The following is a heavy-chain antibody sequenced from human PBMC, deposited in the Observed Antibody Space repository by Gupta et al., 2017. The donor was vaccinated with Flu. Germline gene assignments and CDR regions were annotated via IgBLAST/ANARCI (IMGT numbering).Heavy chain of an antibody. J-gene: IGHJ6*02. CDR2: ISSSSSYI. V-gene: IGHV3-21*01. CDR1: GFTFRSYS. Sequence: EVQLVESGGGLVKPGGSLRLSCAASGFTFRSYSMNWVRQAPGKGLEWVSSISSSSSYIYYADSVKGRFTISRDNAKNSLYLQMNSLRAEDTAVYYCARLLSNYYYYYGMDVWGQGTTVTVSS. D-gene: IGHD3-16*02. CDR3: ARLLSNYYYYYGMDV.